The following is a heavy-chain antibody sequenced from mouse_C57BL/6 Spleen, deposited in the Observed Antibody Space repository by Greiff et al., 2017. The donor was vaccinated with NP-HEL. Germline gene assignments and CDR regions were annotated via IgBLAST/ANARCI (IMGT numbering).Heavy chain of an antibody. D-gene: IGHD1-1*01. CDR2: ISPGSGGT. CDR3: ARGIYYGSSPAMDY. Sequence: QVQLKESGAELVRPGTSVKVSCKASGYAFTNYSIAWVKQRPGQGLEWIGVISPGSGGTNYNENFKGKATLTADESSSTAYMQLSSLTSEDSAVYFCARGIYYGSSPAMDYWGKGTSVTVSS. CDR1: GYAFTNYS. V-gene: IGHV1-54*01. J-gene: IGHJ4*01.